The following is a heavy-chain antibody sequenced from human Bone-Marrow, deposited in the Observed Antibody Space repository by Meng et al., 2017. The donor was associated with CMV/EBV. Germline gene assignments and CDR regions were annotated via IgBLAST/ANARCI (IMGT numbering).Heavy chain of an antibody. CDR1: GFTFSSYE. D-gene: IGHD1-20*01. J-gene: IGHJ4*02. CDR2: ISSSGSTI. V-gene: IGHV3-48*03. CDR3: ARQWDYGYNSLDF. Sequence: GESLKISCAASGFTFSSYEMNWVRQAPGKGLEWVSYISSSGSTIYYADSVKGRFTISRDNAKNSLYLQLNSLRAGDTAVNYCARQWDYGYNSLDFWGQGTLVTVSS.